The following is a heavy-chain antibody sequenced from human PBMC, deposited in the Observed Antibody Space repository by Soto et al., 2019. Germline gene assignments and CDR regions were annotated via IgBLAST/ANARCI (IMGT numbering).Heavy chain of an antibody. CDR2: ISSYNGNT. V-gene: IGHV1-18*01. CDR1: GYTFTSYG. Sequence: QVPLVQSGAEVKKPGASVKVSCKASGYTFTSYGISWVRQAPGQGLEWMGWISSYNGNTNYAQKLQGRVTMTTDTSTDTAYMELRRLTSDDTAVYYGARDTVHGDCKGGSRFDPWGQGTLVTVSS. J-gene: IGHJ5*02. CDR3: ARDTVHGDCKGGSRFDP. D-gene: IGHD2-21*02.